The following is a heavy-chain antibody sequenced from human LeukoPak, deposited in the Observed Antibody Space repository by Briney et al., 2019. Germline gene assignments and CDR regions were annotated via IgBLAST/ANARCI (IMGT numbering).Heavy chain of an antibody. CDR2: INSDGSST. CDR3: ARDSRTIAARPDWYFDL. V-gene: IGHV3-74*01. J-gene: IGHJ2*01. Sequence: GGSLRLSCAASGFTFSSYWMHWVRQAPGKGLVWVSRINSDGSSTSYADSVKGRFTISRDNAKNTLYLQMNSLRAEDTALYYCARDSRTIAARPDWYFDLWGRGTLVTVSS. CDR1: GFTFSSYW. D-gene: IGHD6-6*01.